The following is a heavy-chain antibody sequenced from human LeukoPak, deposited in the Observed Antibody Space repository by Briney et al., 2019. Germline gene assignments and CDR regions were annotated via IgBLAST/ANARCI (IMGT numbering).Heavy chain of an antibody. CDR1: GFTFSSYG. D-gene: IGHD6-13*01. V-gene: IGHV3-33*06. J-gene: IGHJ4*02. Sequence: PGGSLRLSCAASGFTFSSYGMHWVRQAPGKGLEWVAVIWYDGSNKYYADSVKGRFTISRDNSKNTLYLQMNSLRAEDTAVYYCAKDRRVAAAIYYFDYWGQGTLVTVSS. CDR2: IWYDGSNK. CDR3: AKDRRVAAAIYYFDY.